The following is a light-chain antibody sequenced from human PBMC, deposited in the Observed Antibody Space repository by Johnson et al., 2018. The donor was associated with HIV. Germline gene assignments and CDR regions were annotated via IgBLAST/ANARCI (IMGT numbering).Light chain of an antibody. V-gene: IGLV1-51*01. CDR1: SSNIGNNY. CDR2: EKN. CDR3: GTWDSSLSAHYV. J-gene: IGLJ1*01. Sequence: QSVLTQPPSVSAAPGQKVTISCSGSSSNIGNNYVSWYQQLPGTAPTPLTSEKNKRPSGIPDRFSGSKSGTSATLVITGLQTGDEADYYCGTWDSSLSAHYVFGTGTKVTVL.